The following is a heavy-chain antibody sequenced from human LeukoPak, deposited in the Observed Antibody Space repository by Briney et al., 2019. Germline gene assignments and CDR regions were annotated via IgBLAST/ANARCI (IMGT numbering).Heavy chain of an antibody. Sequence: ASVKVSCKASGYTFTGYYMHWVRQAPGQGLEWMGWINPNSGGTNYAQKFQGRVTMTRDTSISTAYMELSRLRSDDTAVYDCARETYDSSGSVDYWGQGTLVTVSS. CDR3: ARETYDSSGSVDY. D-gene: IGHD3-22*01. CDR1: GYTFTGYY. V-gene: IGHV1-2*02. J-gene: IGHJ4*02. CDR2: INPNSGGT.